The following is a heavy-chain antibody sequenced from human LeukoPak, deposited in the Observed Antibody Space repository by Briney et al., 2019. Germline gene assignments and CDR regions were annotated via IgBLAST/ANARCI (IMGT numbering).Heavy chain of an antibody. Sequence: TGGSLRLSCVASGFTFRTYAMSWVRQAPGKGLEWVSPISRNGDNTFYADSVKGRFTISRDNSKNTLYLQMNSLRAEDTAVYYCARDRIGWLLLLRYFDYWGQGTLVTVSS. CDR1: GFTFRTYA. J-gene: IGHJ4*02. V-gene: IGHV3-23*01. D-gene: IGHD3-22*01. CDR2: ISRNGDNT. CDR3: ARDRIGWLLLLRYFDY.